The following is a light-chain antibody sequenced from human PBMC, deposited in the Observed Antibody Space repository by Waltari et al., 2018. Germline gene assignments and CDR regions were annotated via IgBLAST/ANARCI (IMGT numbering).Light chain of an antibody. CDR3: AAWDDSLNGWV. CDR1: SSNIGGNI. V-gene: IGLV1-44*01. Sequence: QSVLTQPPSTSGTPGQRVILPFSGSSSNIGGNIVNWYQQLPGSAPKLLIYSNSQRPSGVPDRFSGSKSDTSSSLAISGLESDDEADYYCAAWDDSLNGWVFGGGTKLTVL. CDR2: SNS. J-gene: IGLJ3*02.